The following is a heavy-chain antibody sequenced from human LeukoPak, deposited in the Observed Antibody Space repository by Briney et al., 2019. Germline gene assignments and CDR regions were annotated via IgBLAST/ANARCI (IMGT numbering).Heavy chain of an antibody. J-gene: IGHJ3*02. CDR2: IYYSGDT. CDR1: GGSITSSSHY. Sequence: SETLSLTCTVSGGSITSSSHYWGWIRQPPGKGLEWIGSIYYSGDTYYNPSLKSRVTISVDTSKNQFSLKLTSVTAADTAVYYCARHNYVGSGAFDIWGQETMVTVSS. V-gene: IGHV4-39*01. CDR3: ARHNYVGSGAFDI. D-gene: IGHD2-15*01.